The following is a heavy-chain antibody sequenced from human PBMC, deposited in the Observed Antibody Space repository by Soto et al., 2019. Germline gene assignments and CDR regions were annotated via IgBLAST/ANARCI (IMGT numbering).Heavy chain of an antibody. CDR2: INAGNGNT. D-gene: IGHD3-16*02. Sequence: QVQLVQSGAEEKKPGASVTLSCKASGFTFTKNAIHWVRQAPGQRPEWRGWINAGNGNTKYLQKFKGRATIIRDTSATTVNMELTSLRSEDTAVYYCARSEVSPFGGLIGPFDYWGQGTLVTVSS. CDR3: ARSEVSPFGGLIGPFDY. J-gene: IGHJ4*02. V-gene: IGHV1-3*05. CDR1: GFTFTKNA.